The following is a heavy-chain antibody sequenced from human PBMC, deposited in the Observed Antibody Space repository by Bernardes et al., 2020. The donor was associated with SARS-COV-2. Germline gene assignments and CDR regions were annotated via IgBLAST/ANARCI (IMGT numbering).Heavy chain of an antibody. CDR3: ARDLREEFAEYAFES. CDR2: INAGNHDT. D-gene: IGHD2-2*01. CDR1: GHTTA. Sequence: ASVKVSCKASGHTTAIHWVRQAPGHSLEWMGWINAGNHDTKYSQKFQGRITITRDTAANTAYMELSSLRSGDTALYFCARDLREEFAEYAFESWGQGTLVTVSS. V-gene: IGHV1-3*01. J-gene: IGHJ4*02.